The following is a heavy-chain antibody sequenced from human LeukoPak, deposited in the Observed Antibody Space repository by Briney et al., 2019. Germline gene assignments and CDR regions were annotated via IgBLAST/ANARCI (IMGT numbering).Heavy chain of an antibody. J-gene: IGHJ4*02. D-gene: IGHD3-10*01. CDR1: GYTFTGYY. V-gene: IGHV1-2*02. Sequence: ASVKVSCKASGYTFTGYYMHWVRQAPGQGLEWMGWINPNSGGTNYAQKFQGRVTMTGDTSISTAYMELSRLRSDDTAVYYCARGLYYYGSGSYAGGYWGQGTLVTVFS. CDR2: INPNSGGT. CDR3: ARGLYYYGSGSYAGGY.